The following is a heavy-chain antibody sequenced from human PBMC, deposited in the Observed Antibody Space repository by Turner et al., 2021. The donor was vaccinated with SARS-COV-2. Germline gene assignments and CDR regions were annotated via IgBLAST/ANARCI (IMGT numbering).Heavy chain of an antibody. D-gene: IGHD4-17*01. V-gene: IGHV3-30-3*01. CDR1: GFTFSSYA. CDR2: MSFDGSIK. J-gene: IGHJ4*02. CDR3: ARGVAVYGEHRPLDY. Sequence: QVQLVASGGGVVQPGRSLSLSCAASGFTFSSYAMHWVRQAPGKGLEWVAVMSFDGSIKYYADSVKGRFTISRDNSKNTLYLQMNSLRAEDTAVYYCARGVAVYGEHRPLDYWGQGTLVTVSS.